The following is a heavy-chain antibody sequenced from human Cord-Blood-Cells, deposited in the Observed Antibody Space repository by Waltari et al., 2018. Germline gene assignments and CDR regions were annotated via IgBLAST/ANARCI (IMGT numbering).Heavy chain of an antibody. V-gene: IGHV3-33*01. Sequence: QVQLVESGGGVVQPGRSLRLSCAASGFTFSSYVMHWVRQAPGKGLEWVAVIWYDGSNKYYADAVKGRFTISRDNSKNTLYLQMNSLRAEDTAVYYCARHAVAAAAYDYWGQGTLVTVSS. CDR3: ARHAVAAAAYDY. J-gene: IGHJ4*02. D-gene: IGHD6-13*01. CDR1: GFTFSSYV. CDR2: IWYDGSNK.